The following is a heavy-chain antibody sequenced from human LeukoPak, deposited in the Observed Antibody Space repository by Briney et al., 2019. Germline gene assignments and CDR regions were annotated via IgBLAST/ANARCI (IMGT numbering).Heavy chain of an antibody. V-gene: IGHV3-7*01. Sequence: GGSLRLSCAASGFTFSSYWMSWVRQAPGKGLEWVANIKQDGSEKYYVDSVKGRFTISRDNAKNSLYLQMNSLRAEDTAVYYCAREGGTFLSASGYSSGWYVSGPEDYWGQGTLVTVSS. CDR2: IKQDGSEK. J-gene: IGHJ4*02. CDR1: GFTFSSYW. CDR3: AREGGTFLSASGYSSGWYVSGPEDY. D-gene: IGHD6-19*01.